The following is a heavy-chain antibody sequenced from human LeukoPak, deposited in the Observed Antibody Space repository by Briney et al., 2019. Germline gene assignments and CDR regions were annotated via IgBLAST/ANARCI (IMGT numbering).Heavy chain of an antibody. Sequence: SVKVSCKASGGTFSSYAISWVRQAPGQGLGWMGGIIPIFGTANYAQKFQGRVTITADESTSTAYMELSSLRSEDTAVYYCAREGLYYDSSGYYHFDYWGQGTLVTVSS. CDR2: IIPIFGTA. J-gene: IGHJ4*02. D-gene: IGHD3-22*01. CDR1: GGTFSSYA. V-gene: IGHV1-69*13. CDR3: AREGLYYDSSGYYHFDY.